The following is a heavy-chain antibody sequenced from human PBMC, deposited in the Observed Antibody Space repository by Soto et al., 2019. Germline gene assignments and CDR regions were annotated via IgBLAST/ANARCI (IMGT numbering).Heavy chain of an antibody. CDR2: IYSGGYT. CDR3: ARRPGGGGY. V-gene: IGHV3-53*01. Sequence: EVQLVESGGGLIQPGGSLRLSCAVSGFTVSNNYMSWVRQAPGKGLEGVSVIYSGGYTAYGDSVKGRFTISRDNSKNPLYLKMNSRGAEDRAVFFWARRPGGGGYWGQGTLVTVSS. J-gene: IGHJ4*02. D-gene: IGHD3-10*01. CDR1: GFTVSNNY.